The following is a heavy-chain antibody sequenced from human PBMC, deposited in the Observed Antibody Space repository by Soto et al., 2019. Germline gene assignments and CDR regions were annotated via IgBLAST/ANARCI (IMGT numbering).Heavy chain of an antibody. D-gene: IGHD2-2*02. V-gene: IGHV1-18*01. CDR2: ISAYNGNT. Sequence: ASVKVSCKASGYTFTSYGISWVRQAPGQGLEWMGWISAYNGNTNYAQKLQGRVTMTTDTSTSTAYMELRSLRSDDTAVYYCAREDCSSTSCYMGSMVREYVDYWGQGTLVTVSS. J-gene: IGHJ4*02. CDR1: GYTFTSYG. CDR3: AREDCSSTSCYMGSMVREYVDY.